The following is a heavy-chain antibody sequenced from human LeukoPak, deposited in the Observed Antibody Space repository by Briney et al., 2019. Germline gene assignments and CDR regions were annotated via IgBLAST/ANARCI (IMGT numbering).Heavy chain of an antibody. J-gene: IGHJ5*02. V-gene: IGHV3-33*01. D-gene: IGHD3-16*01. CDR3: ARDYAGENWFDP. Sequence: RSLRLSCAASGFTFGSYGMHWVRQAPGKGLEWVAVIWYDGSNKYYADSVKGRFTISRDNSKNTLYLQMNSLRAEDTAVYYCARDYAGENWFDPWGQGILVTVSS. CDR1: GFTFGSYG. CDR2: IWYDGSNK.